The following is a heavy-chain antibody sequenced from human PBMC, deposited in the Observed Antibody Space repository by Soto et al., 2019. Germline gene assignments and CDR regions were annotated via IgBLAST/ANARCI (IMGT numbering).Heavy chain of an antibody. CDR3: ARSPTYYYDSSGYYSHRTDDAFDI. CDR2: IIPIFGTA. Sequence: QVQLVQSGAEVKKPGSSVKVSCKASGGTFSSYAISWVRQAPGQGLEWMGGIIPIFGTANYAQKFQGRVTITADESTSTAYMELSSLRSEDTAVYYCARSPTYYYDSSGYYSHRTDDAFDIWGQGTMVTVSS. D-gene: IGHD3-22*01. J-gene: IGHJ3*02. CDR1: GGTFSSYA. V-gene: IGHV1-69*12.